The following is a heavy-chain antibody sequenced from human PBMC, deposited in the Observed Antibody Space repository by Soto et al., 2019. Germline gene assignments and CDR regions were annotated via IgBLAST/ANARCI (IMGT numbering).Heavy chain of an antibody. D-gene: IGHD3-22*01. CDR3: ARDYQGYYDSSGYYGMDV. Sequence: SETLSLTCTVSGGSISSYYWSWIRQPPGKGLEWIGYIYYSGGTNYNPSLKSRVTISVDTSKNQFSLKLSSVTAADTAVYYCARDYQGYYDSSGYYGMDVWGQGTTVTVSS. J-gene: IGHJ6*02. CDR1: GGSISSYY. CDR2: IYYSGGT. V-gene: IGHV4-59*01.